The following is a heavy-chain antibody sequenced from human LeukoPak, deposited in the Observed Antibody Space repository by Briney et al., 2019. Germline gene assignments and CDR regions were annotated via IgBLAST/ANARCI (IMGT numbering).Heavy chain of an antibody. J-gene: IGHJ3*02. D-gene: IGHD3-10*01. CDR1: GFTLSSHN. CDR3: ARPGITAFDI. V-gene: IGHV3-48*01. CDR2: ISSSGSIT. Sequence: GGSLRLSCVASGFTLSSHNINWVRQAPGKGLEWVSHISSSGSITYYGDPVKGRITISRDNAKNSVSLYMNSLRAEDSAVYHCARPGITAFDIWGQGTMVTVSS.